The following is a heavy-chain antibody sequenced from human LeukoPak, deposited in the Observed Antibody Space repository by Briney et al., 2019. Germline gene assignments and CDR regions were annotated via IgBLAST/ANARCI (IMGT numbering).Heavy chain of an antibody. CDR1: GYTFTGYY. Sequence: ASVKVSCKASGYTFTGYYIHWVRQAPGQGLEWMGWINPNSGGTNYAQKFQGRVTMTRDTSISTAYMELSRLRSDDTAMYYCARVHYYGDYSNDYWGQGTLVTVSP. J-gene: IGHJ4*02. D-gene: IGHD4-17*01. CDR2: INPNSGGT. CDR3: ARVHYYGDYSNDY. V-gene: IGHV1-2*02.